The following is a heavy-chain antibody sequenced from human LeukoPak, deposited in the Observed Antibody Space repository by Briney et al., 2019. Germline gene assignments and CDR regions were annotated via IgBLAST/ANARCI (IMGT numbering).Heavy chain of an antibody. D-gene: IGHD6-13*01. CDR3: ARDLSASWYSLGY. V-gene: IGHV3-20*04. Sequence: GGSLRLSCVASTLTIGDYGMSWVRQAPGKGLEWVSGIDWSGDATSYSDSVKGRFTISRDNAKNSLYLQMTSLRAEDTTVYYCARDLSASWYSLGYWGQGTLVTVSS. CDR1: TLTIGDYG. CDR2: IDWSGDAT. J-gene: IGHJ4*02.